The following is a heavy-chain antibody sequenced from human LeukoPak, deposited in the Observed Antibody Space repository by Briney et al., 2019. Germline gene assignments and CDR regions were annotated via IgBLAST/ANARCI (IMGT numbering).Heavy chain of an antibody. D-gene: IGHD6-13*01. V-gene: IGHV4-4*02. J-gene: IGHJ4*02. CDR2: IYHSGST. CDR3: ARLQWEAGIDY. CDR1: GDSISSSNW. Sequence: SDTLSLTCAVSGDSISSSNWWSWVRQPPGKGMEWIGDIYHSGSTNYNPPLKSRVTISVDKSKNQFSLKLSSVTAADTAVYYCARLQWEAGIDYWGQGTVVSVSS.